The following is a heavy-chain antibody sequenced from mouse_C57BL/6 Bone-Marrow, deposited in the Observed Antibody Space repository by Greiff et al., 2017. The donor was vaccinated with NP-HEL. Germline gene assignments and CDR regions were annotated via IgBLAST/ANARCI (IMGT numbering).Heavy chain of an antibody. Sequence: VQVVESGPGLVAPSQSLSITCTVSGFSFTSYAISWVRQPPGKGLEWLGVIWTGGGTNYNSALKSRLSISKDNSKSQVFLKMNSLQTDDTARYYGARGYYRRGYAMDYWGQGTSVTVSS. V-gene: IGHV2-9-1*01. CDR3: ARGYYRRGYAMDY. D-gene: IGHD2-14*01. J-gene: IGHJ4*01. CDR2: IWTGGGT. CDR1: GFSFTSYA.